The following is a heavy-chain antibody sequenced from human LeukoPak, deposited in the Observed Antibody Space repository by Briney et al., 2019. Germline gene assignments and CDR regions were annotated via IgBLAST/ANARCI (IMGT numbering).Heavy chain of an antibody. CDR2: ISAYNGNT. CDR1: GYTFTSYG. D-gene: IGHD3-3*01. V-gene: IGHV1-18*01. J-gene: IGHJ4*02. Sequence: ASVKVSCKASGYTFTSYGISWVRQAPGQGLEWMGWISAYNGNTNYAQKLQGRVTMTTDTSTSTAYMELRSLRSDDTAVYYCARGRAYYDFWRDFDYWGQGTLVTASS. CDR3: ARGRAYYDFWRDFDY.